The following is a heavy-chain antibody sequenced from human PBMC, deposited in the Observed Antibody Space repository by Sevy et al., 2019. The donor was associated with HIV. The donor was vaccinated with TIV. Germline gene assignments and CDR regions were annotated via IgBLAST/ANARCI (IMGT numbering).Heavy chain of an antibody. V-gene: IGHV3-23*01. D-gene: IGHD3-22*01. CDR3: AKGGGGHYDPDEIAYYFYYYNMDV. CDR1: GFSFDSYG. CDR2: ISGSGTRT. J-gene: IGHJ6*03. Sequence: GGSLRLSCAVSGFSFDSYGMTWVRQAPGKGLEWVSAISGSGTRTYYADSVKGRFIISRDNSKHTLDLQMNSLRAEDTAIYYWAKGGGGHYDPDEIAYYFYYYNMDVWGKGTTVTVSS.